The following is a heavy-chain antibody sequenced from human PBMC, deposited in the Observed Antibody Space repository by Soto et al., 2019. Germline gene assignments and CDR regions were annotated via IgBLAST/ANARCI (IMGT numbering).Heavy chain of an antibody. CDR3: ARAPPYCSSTSCPGTFDI. CDR2: IYSGGST. Sequence: GGSLRLSCAASEFTVSSSYMTWVRQAPGKGLEWVSVIYSGGSTYYADSVRGRFTISRDNSKNTLYLQMNSLRAEDTAVYYCARAPPYCSSTSCPGTFDIWGQGTMVTVSS. V-gene: IGHV3-53*01. D-gene: IGHD2-2*01. CDR1: EFTVSSSY. J-gene: IGHJ3*02.